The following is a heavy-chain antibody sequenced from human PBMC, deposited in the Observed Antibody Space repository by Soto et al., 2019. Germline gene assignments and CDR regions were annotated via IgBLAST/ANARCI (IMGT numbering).Heavy chain of an antibody. V-gene: IGHV1-3*01. Sequence: QVQLVQSGAEVKKPGASVKVSCKASGYTFTSYAMHWVRQDPGQRREWMGWINDGNGNTKYSQKFQGRVTITMDTSAITTYMAMSSLRSEDKDVYYCAREVAAASPWGQGTLGTVYS. J-gene: IGHJ5*02. CDR3: AREVAAASP. CDR1: GYTFTSYA. D-gene: IGHD6-25*01. CDR2: INDGNGNT.